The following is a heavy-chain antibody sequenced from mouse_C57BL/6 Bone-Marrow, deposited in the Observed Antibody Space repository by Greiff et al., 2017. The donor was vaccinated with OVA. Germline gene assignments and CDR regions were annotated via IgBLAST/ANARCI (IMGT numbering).Heavy chain of an antibody. CDR2: FYPGSGSI. Sequence: VKLQESGAELVKPGASVKLSCKASGYTFTEYTIHWVKQRPGQGLAWIGWFYPGSGSIKYNEKLQDKATLTADKSSSTFYMELSRLSSEDSAFYCCARHEVGLFFYAMDYWGQGTSVTVSS. D-gene: IGHD3-1*01. J-gene: IGHJ4*01. CDR1: GYTFTEYT. CDR3: ARHEVGLFFYAMDY. V-gene: IGHV1-62-2*01.